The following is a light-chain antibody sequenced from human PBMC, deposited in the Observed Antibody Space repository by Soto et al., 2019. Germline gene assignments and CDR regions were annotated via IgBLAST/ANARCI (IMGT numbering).Light chain of an antibody. CDR3: QQSYSTPRT. CDR1: QSISSY. CDR2: AAS. Sequence: DIQMTQSPSSLSASVGDRVTITCRASQSISSYLNWYQQKPGKAPKLLIYAASSLQSGVPSRFSGGGSGTDFTLTISSLQPEDFATYYYQQSYSTPRTFGQGTKVEIK. V-gene: IGKV1-39*01. J-gene: IGKJ1*01.